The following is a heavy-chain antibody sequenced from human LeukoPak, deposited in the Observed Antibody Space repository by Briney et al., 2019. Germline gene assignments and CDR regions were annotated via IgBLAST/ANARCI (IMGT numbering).Heavy chain of an antibody. Sequence: ASVKVSCKASGYTFTSYYMHWVRQAPGQGLEWMGRINPNSGGTNYAQKFQGRVTMTRDTSISTAYMELSRLRSDDTAVYYCARDWGPYDFRSMDVWGQGTTVTVSS. CDR2: INPNSGGT. CDR1: GYTFTSYY. J-gene: IGHJ6*02. CDR3: ARDWGPYDFRSMDV. D-gene: IGHD3-3*01. V-gene: IGHV1-2*06.